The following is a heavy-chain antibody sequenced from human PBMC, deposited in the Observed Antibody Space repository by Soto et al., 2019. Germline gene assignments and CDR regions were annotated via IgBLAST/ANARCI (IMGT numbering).Heavy chain of an antibody. CDR1: GYTFTSYA. Sequence: WASVKVSCKASGYTFTSYAMHWVRQAPGQRLEWIGWINAGNGNTKYSQKFQGRVTITRDTSASTAYMELSSLRSEDTAVYYCARGPGRGNYDFWSGPGYGMDVWGQGTTVTVSS. CDR2: INAGNGNT. J-gene: IGHJ6*02. CDR3: ARGPGRGNYDFWSGPGYGMDV. D-gene: IGHD3-3*01. V-gene: IGHV1-3*01.